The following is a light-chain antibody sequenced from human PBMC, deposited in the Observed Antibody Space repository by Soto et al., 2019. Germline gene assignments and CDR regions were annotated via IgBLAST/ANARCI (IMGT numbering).Light chain of an antibody. CDR3: CSYAGSSTFVV. CDR2: EGS. J-gene: IGLJ2*01. V-gene: IGLV2-23*03. CDR1: SSDVGSYNL. Sequence: QSALPQPASVSGSPGQSITLSCTGTSSDVGSYNLVSWYQQQPGKAPKLMIYEGSKRPSGVSKRCSGSNSGNTASLTISGLQAEDEADYYCCSYAGSSTFVVFGGGTQLTVL.